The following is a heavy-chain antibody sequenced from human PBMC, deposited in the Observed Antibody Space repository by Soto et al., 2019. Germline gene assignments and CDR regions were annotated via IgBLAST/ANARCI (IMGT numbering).Heavy chain of an antibody. J-gene: IGHJ4*01. Sequence: SETLSLTCTVSRGSISSAAYYWRWIRQPPGKGLEWIGYFHSSGATYKDPSLKSRVTISVDTSKNQISLKLDSVTAADTAVCYCASIWFGDFDYWGHGTLVTVS. V-gene: IGHV4-30-4*01. CDR3: ASIWFGDFDY. CDR1: RGSISSAAYY. D-gene: IGHD3-10*01. CDR2: FHSSGAT.